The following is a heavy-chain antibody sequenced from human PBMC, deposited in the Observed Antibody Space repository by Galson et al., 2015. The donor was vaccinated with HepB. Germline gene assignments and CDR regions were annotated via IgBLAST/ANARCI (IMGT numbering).Heavy chain of an antibody. J-gene: IGHJ4*02. Sequence: SVKVSCKASGYTFSRYSINWVRQAPGQGLEWMGWISGYNGKTNYAQKFQGRVTMTTDTSTSTAYMELRSLRSDDTAVYYCARGGMATGGGPPVDYWGKSTLVTVSS. CDR3: ARGGMATGGGPPVDY. D-gene: IGHD5-24*01. CDR2: ISGYNGKT. V-gene: IGHV1-18*01. CDR1: GYTFSRYS.